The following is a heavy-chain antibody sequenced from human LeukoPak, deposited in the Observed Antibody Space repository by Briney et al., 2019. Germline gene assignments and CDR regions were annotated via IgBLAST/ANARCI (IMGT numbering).Heavy chain of an antibody. V-gene: IGHV4-4*07. J-gene: IGHJ4*02. Sequence: PSETLSLTCTLSGGSISRYYWSWIRQPAGKGLECIGRMSSSGSTNYYPALKSRVTMSVDTSKNQFFLKLSSVAAADTAVYYCARVDSSSWYDSRGYFDYWGQGTLVTVSS. CDR3: ARVDSSSWYDSRGYFDY. CDR1: GGSISRYY. D-gene: IGHD6-13*01. CDR2: MSSSGST.